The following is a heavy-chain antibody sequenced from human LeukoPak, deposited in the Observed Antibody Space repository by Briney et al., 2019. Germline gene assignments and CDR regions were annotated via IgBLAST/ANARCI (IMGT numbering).Heavy chain of an antibody. CDR2: INPSVRST. V-gene: IGHV1-46*01. CDR1: GYTFTSQY. CDR3: ARDESSGWYEGRFDP. J-gene: IGHJ5*02. Sequence: ASVKVSCKASGYTFTSQYMHWVRQAPGQGLEWMGIINPSVRSTSYAQKFQGRVTMTRDTYTSTVYMELSSLRSEDTAVYYCARDESSGWYEGRFDPWGQGPLVTVSS. D-gene: IGHD6-19*01.